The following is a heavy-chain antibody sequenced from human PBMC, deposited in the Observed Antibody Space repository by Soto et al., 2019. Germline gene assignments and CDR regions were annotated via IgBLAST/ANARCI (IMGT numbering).Heavy chain of an antibody. V-gene: IGHV3-74*01. CDR2: IDTGGRVT. Sequence: MKLVESGGGSVRPGGSLRLSCAASGFTFSGHWIHWVRQAPGKGLEWVARIDTGGRVTSYADSVKGRFTISPDNVKDAGNLQMDSPRGEAAAVYYCATVFDLWGQGILVTVSS. J-gene: IGHJ5*02. CDR3: ATVFDL. CDR1: GFTFSGHW.